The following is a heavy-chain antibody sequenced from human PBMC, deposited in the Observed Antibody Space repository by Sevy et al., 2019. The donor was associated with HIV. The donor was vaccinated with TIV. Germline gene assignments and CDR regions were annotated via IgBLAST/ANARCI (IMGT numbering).Heavy chain of an antibody. V-gene: IGHV1-24*01. D-gene: IGHD3-22*01. Sequence: ASVKVSCKLSGYTLTDFSMHWVRQAPGKGLEWVATFDREDSRTIYAQKFQGRVTMTEDTSTDTAYMELNSLRSDDTAVYYCATTKDYYDSSDYPFDYWGQGTQVTVSS. CDR1: GYTLTDFS. CDR3: ATTKDYYDSSDYPFDY. CDR2: FDREDSRT. J-gene: IGHJ4*02.